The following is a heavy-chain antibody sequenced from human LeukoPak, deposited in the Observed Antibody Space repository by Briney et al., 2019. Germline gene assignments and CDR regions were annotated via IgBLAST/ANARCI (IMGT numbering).Heavy chain of an antibody. CDR1: GGTFSSYA. Sequence: GASVKVSCKASGGTFSSYAISWVRQAPGQGLEWMGRIIPILGIANYAQKFQGRVTITADKSTSTAYMELSSLRSEDTAVYYCARVSEMATILHYYGMDVWGQGTTVTVSS. D-gene: IGHD5-24*01. CDR3: ARVSEMATILHYYGMDV. CDR2: IIPILGIA. V-gene: IGHV1-69*04. J-gene: IGHJ6*02.